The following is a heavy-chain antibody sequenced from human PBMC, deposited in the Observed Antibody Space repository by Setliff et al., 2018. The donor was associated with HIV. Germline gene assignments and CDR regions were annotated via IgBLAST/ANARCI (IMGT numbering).Heavy chain of an antibody. Sequence: GASVKVSCKVSGYILSESSVHWVRQAPGKGLECMGHFGREDCETIYAQKFQGRVTMTEDTSKDTVYMRLSSLRSEDTAMYYCARRGVPQQIDLDSWGHGTLVTVSS. D-gene: IGHD3-10*01. CDR3: ARRGVPQQIDLDS. J-gene: IGHJ5*01. CDR2: FGREDCET. V-gene: IGHV1-24*01. CDR1: GYILSESS.